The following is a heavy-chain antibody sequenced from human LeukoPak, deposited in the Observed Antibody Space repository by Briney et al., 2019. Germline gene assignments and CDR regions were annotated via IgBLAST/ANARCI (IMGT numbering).Heavy chain of an antibody. Sequence: GGSLRLSCAASGFTFSSYSMTWVRQAPGKGLEWVSSISSSSSYIYYADSVKGRFTISRDNAKNSLYLQMNSLRAEDTAVYYCARDLRDCSSTSCYPYWGQGTLVTVSS. V-gene: IGHV3-21*01. CDR1: GFTFSSYS. J-gene: IGHJ4*02. CDR2: ISSSSSYI. CDR3: ARDLRDCSSTSCYPY. D-gene: IGHD2-2*01.